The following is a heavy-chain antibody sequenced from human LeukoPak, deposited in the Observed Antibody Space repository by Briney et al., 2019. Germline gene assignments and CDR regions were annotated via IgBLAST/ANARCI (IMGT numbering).Heavy chain of an antibody. D-gene: IGHD3-9*01. CDR3: ARAPERYDVLTGSVYYYYYMDV. V-gene: IGHV4-59*12. J-gene: IGHJ6*03. CDR1: GDSLSNSY. Sequence: PSETLSLTCTVSGDSLSNSYWSWIRQPPGKGLEWIGYIYFSGSTSYNPSLKSRVTISVDTSKNQFSLKLSFVTAADTAVYYCARAPERYDVLTGSVYYYYYMDVWGKGTTVTISS. CDR2: IYFSGST.